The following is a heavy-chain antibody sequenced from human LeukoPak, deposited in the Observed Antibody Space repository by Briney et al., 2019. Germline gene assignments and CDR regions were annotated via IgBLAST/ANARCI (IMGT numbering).Heavy chain of an antibody. CDR1: GVTVSSIY. Sequence: GGSLRLSCAASGVTVSSIYMGWVRQAPGKGLDWVSVIYPDGRTYYTESVKGRFTISRDSSENSLFLQMNSLRAEDTAVYYCATLKGWYGEGCFDCWGQGILVTVSS. J-gene: IGHJ4*02. CDR3: ATLKGWYGEGCFDC. CDR2: IYPDGRT. D-gene: IGHD3-10*01. V-gene: IGHV3-53*01.